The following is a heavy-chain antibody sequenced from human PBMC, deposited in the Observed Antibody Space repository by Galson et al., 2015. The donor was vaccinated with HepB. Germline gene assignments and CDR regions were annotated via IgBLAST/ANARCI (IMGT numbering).Heavy chain of an antibody. Sequence: SVKVSCKASGYTFTGYYMHRVRQAPGQGLEWMGRINPNSGGTNYAQKFQGRVTMTRDTSISTAYMELSRLRSDDTAVYYCARVLGGWSPGWFDPWGQGTLVTVSS. V-gene: IGHV1-2*06. CDR1: GYTFTGYY. J-gene: IGHJ5*02. CDR2: INPNSGGT. D-gene: IGHD6-19*01. CDR3: ARVLGGWSPGWFDP.